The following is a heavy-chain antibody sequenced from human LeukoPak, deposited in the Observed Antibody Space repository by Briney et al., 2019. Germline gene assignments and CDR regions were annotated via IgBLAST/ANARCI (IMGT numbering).Heavy chain of an antibody. Sequence: PSETLSLTCAVYGGSFSGYYWSWIRQPPAKGLEWIGNIYYSGSTNYNPPLKSRVTIPVDTSKNQFSLKLSSVTAADTAVYYCTRGSIAYYYMDVWGKGTTVTISS. J-gene: IGHJ6*03. CDR2: IYYSGST. CDR3: TRGSIAYYYMDV. D-gene: IGHD3-22*01. V-gene: IGHV4-59*01. CDR1: GGSFSGYY.